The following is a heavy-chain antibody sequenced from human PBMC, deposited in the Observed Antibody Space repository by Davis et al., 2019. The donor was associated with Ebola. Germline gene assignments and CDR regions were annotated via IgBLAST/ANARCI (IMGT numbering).Heavy chain of an antibody. CDR2: IWSDGSNK. CDR3: AKDEPYSNFGH. Sequence: PGGSLRLSCAASGFSFSSYGMHWVRQAPGKGLEWVSFIWSDGSNKNYADSVKGRFTTSRDTARNTLYLQMNSLRAEDTAMYFCAKDEPYSNFGHWGQGILVTVSS. CDR1: GFSFSSYG. J-gene: IGHJ4*02. D-gene: IGHD4-11*01. V-gene: IGHV3-30*02.